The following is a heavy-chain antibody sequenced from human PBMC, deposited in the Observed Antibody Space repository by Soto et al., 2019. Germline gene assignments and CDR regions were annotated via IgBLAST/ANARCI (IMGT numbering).Heavy chain of an antibody. J-gene: IGHJ6*02. CDR2: IIPIFGTA. Sequence: SVKVSCKASGGTFSSYAISWVRQAPGQGLEWMGGIIPIFGTANYAQKFQGRVTITADESTSTAYMELSSLRSEDTAVYYCASEDSGYDSLYYYYGMDVWGQGTTVTVSS. CDR3: ASEDSGYDSLYYYYGMDV. CDR1: GGTFSSYA. V-gene: IGHV1-69*13. D-gene: IGHD5-12*01.